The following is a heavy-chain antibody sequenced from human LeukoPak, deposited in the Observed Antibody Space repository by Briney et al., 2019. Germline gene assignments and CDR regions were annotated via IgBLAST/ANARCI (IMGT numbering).Heavy chain of an antibody. D-gene: IGHD3-16*02. CDR1: GFTSRTYG. Sequence: GRSLLLSSSMSGFTSRTYGMHWVRQPPGKGLEWVASISYDGRSEYFVDSVKGRFTISRDDSKNTMSLQMNSLRPDDTAVYYCAKSLLDYSYYFFGMDVWGHGTTVTVSS. V-gene: IGHV3-30*18. J-gene: IGHJ6*02. CDR3: AKSLLDYSYYFFGMDV. CDR2: ISYDGRSE.